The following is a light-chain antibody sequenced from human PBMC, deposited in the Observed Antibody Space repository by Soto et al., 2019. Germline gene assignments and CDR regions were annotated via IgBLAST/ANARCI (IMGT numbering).Light chain of an antibody. CDR1: QSISSW. CDR2: DAS. J-gene: IGKJ1*01. Sequence: DIQMTQSPSTLSASVGDRVTITFRASQSISSWLAWYQQKPGKAPKLLIYDASTLESGVPSRFSGSGSGTEFILTIRSLQPDDFATYYCQQYNSYSRTLGQGIKVDLK. V-gene: IGKV1-5*01. CDR3: QQYNSYSRT.